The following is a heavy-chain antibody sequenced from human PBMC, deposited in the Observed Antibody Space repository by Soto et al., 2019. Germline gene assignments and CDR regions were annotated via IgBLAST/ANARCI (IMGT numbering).Heavy chain of an antibody. Sequence: SETLSLTCSVSGVSITGSYWSWIRQPPGKTLEWIGYVHHSGTTTYNPSLKSRVSISVDTSKNQFSLRLTSVIAADTAVYYCARDMPYGAGSLAGCDYWGQGILVTVSS. J-gene: IGHJ4*02. D-gene: IGHD1-26*01. CDR1: GVSITGSY. V-gene: IGHV4-59*01. CDR2: VHHSGTT. CDR3: ARDMPYGAGSLAGCDY.